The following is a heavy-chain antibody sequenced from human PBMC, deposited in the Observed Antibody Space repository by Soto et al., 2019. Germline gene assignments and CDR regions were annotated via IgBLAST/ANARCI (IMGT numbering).Heavy chain of an antibody. CDR3: VREAVGYGLEV. CDR1: GGTFSNYG. V-gene: IGHV1-69*01. Sequence: QVQLVQSGAEVKKPGSSVKVSCKISGGTFSNYGINWVRQAPGQGLEWMGGIIPIFGTTNYAQKFQGRVPITADESTSTAYMELSSIRPEDTAVYYCVREAVGYGLEVWGQGTTVTVSS. J-gene: IGHJ6*02. CDR2: IIPIFGTT. D-gene: IGHD6-19*01.